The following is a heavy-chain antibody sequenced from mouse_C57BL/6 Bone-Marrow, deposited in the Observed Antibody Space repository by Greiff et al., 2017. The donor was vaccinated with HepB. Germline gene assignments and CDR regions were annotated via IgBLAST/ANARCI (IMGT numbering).Heavy chain of an antibody. Sequence: EVQLVESGGDLVKPGGSLKLSCAASGFTFSSYGMSWVRQTPDKRLEWVATISSGGSYTYYQDSVKGRFTISRDNAKNTLYLQLSSLKSEDTAMYYCAGLRRDYDYYGGFGYWGQGILVTVSA. CDR3: AGLRRDYDYYGGFGY. CDR2: ISSGGSYT. D-gene: IGHD2-4*01. J-gene: IGHJ3*01. V-gene: IGHV5-6*01. CDR1: GFTFSSYG.